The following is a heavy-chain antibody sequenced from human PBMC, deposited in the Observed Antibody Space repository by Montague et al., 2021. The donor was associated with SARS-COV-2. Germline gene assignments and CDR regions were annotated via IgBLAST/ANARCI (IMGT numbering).Heavy chain of an antibody. CDR2: VYYNGDT. J-gene: IGHJ4*02. CDR1: GGSTASHY. CDR3: ARGGERSRLERPLAY. Sequence: SETLSLTCTVSGGSTASHYWNWIRQSPGKRPEWIGYVYYNGDTKYNPSLKSRVTISVDTSKNQFSLKLRSVTAADAAVYYCARGGERSRLERPLAYWGQGTLVTVSS. V-gene: IGHV4-59*11. D-gene: IGHD3-16*01.